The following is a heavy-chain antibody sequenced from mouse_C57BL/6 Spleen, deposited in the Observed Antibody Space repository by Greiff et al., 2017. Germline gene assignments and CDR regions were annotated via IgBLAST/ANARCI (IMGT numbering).Heavy chain of an antibody. CDR3: ASLTTVVAYYFDY. D-gene: IGHD1-1*01. CDR2: ISSGGSYT. J-gene: IGHJ2*01. Sequence: EVQGVESGGDLVKPGGSLKLSCAASGFTFSSYGMSWVRQTPDKRLEWVATISSGGSYTYYPDSVKGRFTISRDNAKNTLYLQMSSLKSEDTAMYYCASLTTVVAYYFDYWGQGTTLTVSS. CDR1: GFTFSSYG. V-gene: IGHV5-6*01.